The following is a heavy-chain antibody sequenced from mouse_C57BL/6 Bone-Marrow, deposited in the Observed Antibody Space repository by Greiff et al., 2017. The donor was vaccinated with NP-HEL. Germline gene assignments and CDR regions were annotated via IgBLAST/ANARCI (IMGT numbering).Heavy chain of an antibody. CDR2: IDPSDSYT. CDR3: ARGCGYGGFAY. V-gene: IGHV1-50*01. D-gene: IGHD2-2*01. J-gene: IGHJ3*01. CDR1: GYTFTSYW. Sequence: QLKESGAELVKPGASVKLSCKASGYTFTSYWMQWVKQRPGQGLEWIGEIDPSDSYTNYNQKFKGKATLTVDTSSSTAYMQLSSLTSEDSAVYYCARGCGYGGFAYWGQGTLVTVSA.